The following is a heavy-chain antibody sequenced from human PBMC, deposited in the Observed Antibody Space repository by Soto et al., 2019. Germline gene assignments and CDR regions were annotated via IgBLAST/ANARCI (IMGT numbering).Heavy chain of an antibody. Sequence: SVKVSCKASGYTFTYYHVHWVRQAPGQGLEWMGIINPNGGDTTYAQKFQGRVTMTRDTSTSTVYMEVSGLRSDDTALYYCARVSQSYRFLFYLDLWGQGTLVTFSS. CDR2: INPNGGDT. J-gene: IGHJ4*02. D-gene: IGHD5-18*01. V-gene: IGHV1-46*01. CDR1: GYTFTYYH. CDR3: ARVSQSYRFLFYLDL.